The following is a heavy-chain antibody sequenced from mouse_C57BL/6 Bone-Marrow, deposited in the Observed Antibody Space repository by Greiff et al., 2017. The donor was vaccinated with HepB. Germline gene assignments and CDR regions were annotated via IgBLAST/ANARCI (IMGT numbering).Heavy chain of an antibody. CDR1: GYTFTSYG. CDR3: ARSLSYYYGSSAYFDY. J-gene: IGHJ2*01. D-gene: IGHD1-1*01. Sequence: QVQLKQSGAELARPGASVKLSCKASGYTFTSYGISWVKQRTGQGLEWIGEIYPRSGNTYYNEKFKGKATLTADKSSSTAYMELRSLTSEDSAVYFCARSLSYYYGSSAYFDYWGQGTTLTVSS. CDR2: IYPRSGNT. V-gene: IGHV1-81*01.